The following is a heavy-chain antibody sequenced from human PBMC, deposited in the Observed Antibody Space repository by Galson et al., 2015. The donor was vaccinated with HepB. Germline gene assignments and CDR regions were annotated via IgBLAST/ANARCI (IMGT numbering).Heavy chain of an antibody. D-gene: IGHD3-22*01. V-gene: IGHV3-23*01. CDR1: GFTFSSYG. Sequence: SLRLSCAASGFTFSSYGMSWARQAPGKGLEWVSVISASGGNTYYVDCVKGRFTISRDNSKNTLYLQMNSLRAEDTAVYYCAKDRHYYDSSGYSPGAFDIWGQGTMVTVSS. CDR2: ISASGGNT. CDR3: AKDRHYYDSSGYSPGAFDI. J-gene: IGHJ3*02.